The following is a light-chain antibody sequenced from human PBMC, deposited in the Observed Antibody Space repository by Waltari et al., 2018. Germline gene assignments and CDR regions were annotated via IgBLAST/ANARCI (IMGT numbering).Light chain of an antibody. CDR1: RRDIGAYNF. V-gene: IGLV2-23*01. CDR2: EAT. CDR3: CSYVGGSRVL. Sequence: QSVLTQPASVSGSPGQSITISCTGTRRDIGAYNFVSWFQQRPGQAPRLLISEATKRPSGVSYRFSGSKSGNTASLSISDLQAEDEADYYCCSYVGGSRVLFGGGTKLTV. J-gene: IGLJ2*01.